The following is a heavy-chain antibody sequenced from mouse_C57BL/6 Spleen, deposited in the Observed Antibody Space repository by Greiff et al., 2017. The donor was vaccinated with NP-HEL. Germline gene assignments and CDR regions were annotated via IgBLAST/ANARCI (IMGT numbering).Heavy chain of an antibody. CDR2: IYPGDGDT. V-gene: IGHV1-80*01. CDR1: GYAFSSYW. Sequence: QVQLQQSGAELVKPGASVKISCKASGYAFSSYWMNWVKQRPGKGLEWIGQIYPGDGDTNYNGKFKGKATLTADKSSSTAYMQLSSLTSEDSAVYFCAREDYGSSLWFAYWGQGTLVTVSA. J-gene: IGHJ3*01. CDR3: AREDYGSSLWFAY. D-gene: IGHD1-1*01.